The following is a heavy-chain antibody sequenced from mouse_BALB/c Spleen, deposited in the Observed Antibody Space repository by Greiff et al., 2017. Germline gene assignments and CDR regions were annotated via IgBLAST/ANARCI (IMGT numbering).Heavy chain of an antibody. D-gene: IGHD1-1*01. V-gene: IGHV3-8*02. CDR1: GDSITSGY. CDR3: ASVITTVGAMDY. CDR2: ISYSGST. Sequence: EVMLVESGPSLVKPSQTLSLTCSVTGDSITSGYWNWIRKFPGNKLEYMGYISYSGSTYYNPSLKSRISITRDTSKNQYYLQLNSVTTEDTATYYCASVITTVGAMDYWGQGTSVTVSS. J-gene: IGHJ4*01.